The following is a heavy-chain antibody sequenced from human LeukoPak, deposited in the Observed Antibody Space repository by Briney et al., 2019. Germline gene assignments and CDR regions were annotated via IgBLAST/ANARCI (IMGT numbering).Heavy chain of an antibody. J-gene: IGHJ4*02. CDR2: INHSEST. CDR1: GGSFSGYY. CDR3: ARHWYDYVWGSYRSHFDY. D-gene: IGHD3-16*02. V-gene: IGHV4-34*01. Sequence: SETLSLTCAVYGGSFSGYYWSWIRQPPGKGLEWIGEINHSESTNYNPSLKGRVTISVDTSKNQFSLKLSSVTAADTAVYYCARHWYDYVWGSYRSHFDYWGQGTLVTVSS.